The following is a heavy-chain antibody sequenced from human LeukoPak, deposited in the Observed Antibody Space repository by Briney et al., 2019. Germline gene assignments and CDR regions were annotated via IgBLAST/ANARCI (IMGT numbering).Heavy chain of an antibody. CDR3: ARSVGYCSGTSCSPVDY. V-gene: IGHV1-69*13. Sequence: ASVKVSCKASGGTFSSYAISWVRQAPGQGLEWMGGIIPIFGTANYAQKFQGRVTITADESTSTAYMELSRLRSDDTAVYYCARSVGYCSGTSCSPVDYWGQGTLVTVSS. CDR2: IIPIFGTA. CDR1: GGTFSSYA. J-gene: IGHJ4*02. D-gene: IGHD2-15*01.